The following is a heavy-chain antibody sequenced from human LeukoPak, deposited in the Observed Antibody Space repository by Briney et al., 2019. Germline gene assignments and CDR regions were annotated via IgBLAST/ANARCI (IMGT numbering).Heavy chain of an antibody. CDR2: IYTSGST. CDR3: ARGRPYYDFWSGYTYAGLKYNWFDP. D-gene: IGHD3-3*01. CDR1: GGSISSGSYY. V-gene: IGHV4-61*02. J-gene: IGHJ5*02. Sequence: SETLSLTCTVSGGSISSGSYYWSWIRQPAGKGLEWIGRIYTSGSTNYNPSLKSRVTISVDTSKNQFSLKLSSVTAADTAVYYCARGRPYYDFWSGYTYAGLKYNWFDPWGQGTLVTVSS.